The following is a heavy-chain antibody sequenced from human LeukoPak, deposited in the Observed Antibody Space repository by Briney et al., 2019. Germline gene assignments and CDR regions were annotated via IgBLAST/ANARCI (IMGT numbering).Heavy chain of an antibody. CDR3: ARVFSSAYDTSFDY. J-gene: IGHJ4*02. CDR1: LYILSKNSAA. CDR2: KYYRSKWYN. V-gene: IGHV6-1*01. Sequence: SQTLPLTCAISLYILSKNSAAGMWITQSPSRGREWLGRKYYRSKWYNGYAVSVKSRVTINPDTSKNQFSLQLSSVTPEDTAVYYCARVFSSAYDTSFDYWGQGTLVTVSS. D-gene: IGHD5-12*01.